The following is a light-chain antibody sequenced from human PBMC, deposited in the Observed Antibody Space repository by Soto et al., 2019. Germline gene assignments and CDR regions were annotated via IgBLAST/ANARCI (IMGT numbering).Light chain of an antibody. CDR2: GNS. CDR3: HSYDSSLSGLV. V-gene: IGLV1-40*01. Sequence: QSVLTQPPSVSGAPGQRVPISCTGSSSNIGAGYDVHWYQQLPGTAPKLLIYGNSNRPSGVPDRFSGSKSGTSASLAITGLQAEDEAYYYCHSYDSSLSGLVFGGGTTLT. J-gene: IGLJ2*01. CDR1: SSNIGAGYD.